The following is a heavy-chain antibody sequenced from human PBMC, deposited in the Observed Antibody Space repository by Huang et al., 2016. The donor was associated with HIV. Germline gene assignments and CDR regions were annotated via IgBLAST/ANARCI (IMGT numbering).Heavy chain of an antibody. CDR1: GYTFTRHA. D-gene: IGHD3-3*01. CDR2: INTNTGSP. V-gene: IGHV7-4-1*02. J-gene: IGHJ4*02. CDR3: ARDFWDSHKNFWSGFDS. Sequence: VQLVQSGSESKRPGASVKLSCQTSGYTFTRHAINWGRQAPGQGLEWMGWINTNTGSPKYAQAFTGRIVLSLDTSAKTAYLEFISLLSEDTAVYDCARDFWDSHKNFWSGFDSWGQGTLVTVPS.